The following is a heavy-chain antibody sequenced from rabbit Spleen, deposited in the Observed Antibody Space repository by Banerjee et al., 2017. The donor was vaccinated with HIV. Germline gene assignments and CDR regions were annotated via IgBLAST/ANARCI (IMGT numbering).Heavy chain of an antibody. Sequence: QQQLEESGGDLVKPEGSLTLTCKASGFDFSSDYYMCWVRQAPGKGLECIACIYADRSGSTYYANWAKGRFTISRTSSTTVTLEMTSLTAADTATYFCASGYSDIYFNLWGQGTLVTVS. V-gene: IGHV1S45*01. D-gene: IGHD1-1*01. CDR3: ASGYSDIYFNL. CDR1: GFDFSSDYY. J-gene: IGHJ4*01. CDR2: IYADRSGST.